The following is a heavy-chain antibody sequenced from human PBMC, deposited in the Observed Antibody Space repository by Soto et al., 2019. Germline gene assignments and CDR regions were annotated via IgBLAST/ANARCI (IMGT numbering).Heavy chain of an antibody. Sequence: HPGGSLRLSCAASGFTFSSYAMSWVRQAPGKGLEWVSAISGSGGSTYYADSVKGRFTISRDNSKNTLYLQMNSLRAEDTAVYYCAKDLVTMIVVGGTDAFDIWGQGTMVTVSS. CDR2: ISGSGGST. J-gene: IGHJ3*02. D-gene: IGHD3-22*01. V-gene: IGHV3-23*01. CDR3: AKDLVTMIVVGGTDAFDI. CDR1: GFTFSSYA.